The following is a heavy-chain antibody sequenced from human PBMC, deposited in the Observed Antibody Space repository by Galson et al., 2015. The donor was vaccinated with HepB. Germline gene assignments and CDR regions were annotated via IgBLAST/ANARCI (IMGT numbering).Heavy chain of an antibody. D-gene: IGHD5-24*01. CDR3: AKDPRRDGYNYYYFYTMDV. V-gene: IGHV3-23*01. CDR1: GFIFENYA. J-gene: IGHJ6*02. CDR2: IGGSGDTK. Sequence: SLRLSCAASGFIFENYAMSWVRQAPGKGLEWVSTIGGSGDTKYYADSVQGRFTISRDNSKRTVFLLMNSLRAEDTALYFCAKDPRRDGYNYYYFYTMDVWGQGTTVTVSS.